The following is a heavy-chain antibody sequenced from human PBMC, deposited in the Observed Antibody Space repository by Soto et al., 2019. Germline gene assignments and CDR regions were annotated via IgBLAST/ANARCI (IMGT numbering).Heavy chain of an antibody. CDR1: GYSFTSYW. CDR3: ARQVIAAADAFDI. Sequence: GESLKISCKGSGYSFTSYWIGWGRQVPGKGLEWVGIIYPGDSDTIYSPTFQGQVTIPAEKSISTALLQGSSLKASDTVMYYCARQVIAAADAFDIWGQGTMVTVSS. J-gene: IGHJ3*02. CDR2: IYPGDSDT. V-gene: IGHV5-51*01. D-gene: IGHD6-13*01.